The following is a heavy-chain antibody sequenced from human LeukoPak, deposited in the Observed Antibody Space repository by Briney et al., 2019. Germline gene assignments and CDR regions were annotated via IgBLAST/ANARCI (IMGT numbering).Heavy chain of an antibody. J-gene: IGHJ4*02. D-gene: IGHD4-23*01. CDR1: GFTVSSNY. CDR2: IYSGGST. V-gene: IGHV3-66*01. CDR3: ARIPPSYGGTSPNDY. Sequence: PGGSLRLSCAASGFTVSSNYMSWVRQAPGKGLEWVSVIYSGGSTYYADSVKGRFTISRDNSKNTLYLQMNSLRAEDTAVYYCARIPPSYGGTSPNDYWGQGTLVTVSS.